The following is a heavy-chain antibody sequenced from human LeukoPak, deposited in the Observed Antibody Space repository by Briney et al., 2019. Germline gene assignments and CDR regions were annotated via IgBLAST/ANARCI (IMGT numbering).Heavy chain of an antibody. J-gene: IGHJ4*02. Sequence: GGSLRLSCAASGFTFSNYGMSWVRQAPGRGLEWVSAFRGSGGNTYYAASVKGRFTISRDNSRNTLFLQMNSLRAEDTAVYYCAKEERYFAWLFPSYFDYWGPGILVTVSS. D-gene: IGHD3-9*01. CDR2: FRGSGGNT. V-gene: IGHV3-23*01. CDR1: GFTFSNYG. CDR3: AKEERYFAWLFPSYFDY.